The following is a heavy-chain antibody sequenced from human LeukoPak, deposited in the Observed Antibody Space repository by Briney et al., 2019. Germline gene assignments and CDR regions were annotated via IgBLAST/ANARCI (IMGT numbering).Heavy chain of an antibody. V-gene: IGHV1-2*02. CDR3: ARANFLYCSSSTCLFDY. CDR2: IDPNDGDT. J-gene: IGHJ4*02. D-gene: IGHD2-2*01. CDR1: GYTFTDYY. Sequence: APVKVSCKASGYTFTDYYMHWVRQAPGQGFEWMGWIDPNDGDTNYAQKFQGRVTMTRDTSISTAHMEVSRLRSDDTAVYYCARANFLYCSSSTCLFDYWGQGTLVTVSS.